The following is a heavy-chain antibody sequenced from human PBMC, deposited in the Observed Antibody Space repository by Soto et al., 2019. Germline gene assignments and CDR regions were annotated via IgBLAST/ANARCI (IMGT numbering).Heavy chain of an antibody. D-gene: IGHD5-12*01. V-gene: IGHV3-21*05. CDR1: GFTFSSYE. Sequence: GGSLRLSCAASGFTFSSYEMNWVRQAPGKGLEWVSYISSSSSYIYYADSVKGRFTISRDNAKNSLYLQMNSLRAEDTAVYYCARDQRWLQLAFDYWGQGTLVTVSS. CDR3: ARDQRWLQLAFDY. J-gene: IGHJ4*02. CDR2: ISSSSSYI.